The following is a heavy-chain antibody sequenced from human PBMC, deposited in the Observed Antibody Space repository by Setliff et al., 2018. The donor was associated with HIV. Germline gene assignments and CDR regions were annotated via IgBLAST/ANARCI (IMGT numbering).Heavy chain of an antibody. J-gene: IGHJ4*02. V-gene: IGHV1-3*01. Sequence: ASVKVSCKASGYTFTNYAIHWVRQAPGQGLEWMGWINAGNGNTESSKKFQGRVTITRETSETTAYMELSSLTPEDTAIYFCARALSYGSGTYSAAGFWGQGTLVTVSS. CDR1: GYTFTNYA. D-gene: IGHD3-10*01. CDR2: INAGNGNT. CDR3: ARALSYGSGTYSAAGF.